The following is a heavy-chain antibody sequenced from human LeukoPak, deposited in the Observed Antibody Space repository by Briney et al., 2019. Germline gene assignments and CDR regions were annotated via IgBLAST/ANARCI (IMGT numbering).Heavy chain of an antibody. Sequence: AASVKVSCKASGGTFSSYAISWVRQAPGQGLEWMGGIIPIFGTANYAQKFQGRVTITADKSTSTAYMELSSLRSEDTAVYYCARVSTTGTTYYYYYMDVWGKGTTVTVSS. CDR3: ARVSTTGTTYYYYYMDV. CDR1: GGTFSSYA. V-gene: IGHV1-69*06. CDR2: IIPIFGTA. J-gene: IGHJ6*03. D-gene: IGHD1-1*01.